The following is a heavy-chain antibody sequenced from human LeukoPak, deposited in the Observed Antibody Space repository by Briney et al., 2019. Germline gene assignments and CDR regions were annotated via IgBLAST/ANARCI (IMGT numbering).Heavy chain of an antibody. V-gene: IGHV3-33*08. CDR1: GFNFYTFW. D-gene: IGHD6-13*01. J-gene: IGHJ6*02. CDR2: IWYDGSNK. Sequence: PGGSLRLSCAASGFNFYTFWMSGVRQAPGKGLEWVAVIWYDGSNKYYADSVKGRFTISRDNSKNTLYLQMNSLRAEDTAVYYCAREVGSSSWFTDYYYYGMDVWGQGTTVTVSS. CDR3: AREVGSSSWFTDYYYYGMDV.